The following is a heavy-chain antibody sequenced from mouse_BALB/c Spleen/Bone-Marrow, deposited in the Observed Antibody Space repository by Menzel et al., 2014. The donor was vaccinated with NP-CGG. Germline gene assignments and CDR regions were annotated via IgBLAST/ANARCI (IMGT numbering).Heavy chain of an antibody. D-gene: IGHD1-1*01. Sequence: LQESGPELVKPGASVKMSCKASGYTFTRYVIHWVRQKPGQGLDWIGYINPYNEGSKYNEKFKGEATLTSDKSSHTAYMELSSLTSDGSAVYYCARERDYGDYFDYWGQGTTLTVSS. V-gene: IGHV1-14*01. CDR2: INPYNEGS. J-gene: IGHJ2*01. CDR1: GYTFTRYV. CDR3: ARERDYGDYFDY.